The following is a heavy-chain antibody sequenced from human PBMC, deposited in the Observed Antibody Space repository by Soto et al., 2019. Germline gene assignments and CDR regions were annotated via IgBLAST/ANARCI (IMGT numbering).Heavy chain of an antibody. V-gene: IGHV1-69*13. CDR3: ARDPLSSFAMDV. D-gene: IGHD3-10*02. CDR2: IIPTFGRT. Sequence: SVKVSCKASGDTFSSYAISWVRQAPGKGLEWMGKIIPTFGRTNYAQKFQGRLTISADDSTSTAYMELSSLVSEDTAVYYCARDPLSSFAMDVWGQGTRVTVSS. CDR1: GDTFSSYA. J-gene: IGHJ6*02.